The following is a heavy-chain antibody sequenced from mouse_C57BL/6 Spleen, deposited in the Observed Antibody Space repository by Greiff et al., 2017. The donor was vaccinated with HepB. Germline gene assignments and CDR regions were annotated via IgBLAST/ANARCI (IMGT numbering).Heavy chain of an antibody. CDR2: INPNNGGT. CDR1: GYTFTDYY. CDR3: ARRRWLLDAMDY. Sequence: VQLQQSGPELVKPGASVKISCKASGYTFTDYYMNWVKQSHGKSLEWIGDINPNNGGTSYNQKFKGKATLTVDKSSSTAYMELRSLTSEDSAVYYCARRRWLLDAMDYWGQGTSVTVSS. J-gene: IGHJ4*01. V-gene: IGHV1-26*01. D-gene: IGHD2-3*01.